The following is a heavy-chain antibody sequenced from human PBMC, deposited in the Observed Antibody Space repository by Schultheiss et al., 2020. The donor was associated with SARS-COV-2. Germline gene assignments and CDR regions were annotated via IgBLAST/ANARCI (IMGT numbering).Heavy chain of an antibody. Sequence: GESLKISCAASGFTLSSYWMHWVRQAPGKGLEWVSAIGTAGDPYYPGSVKGRFTISRDNSKNTLYMQMKNLRADDTAVYYCVKGGRDYFGSGSYLGWFDPWGQGTRVTVSS. J-gene: IGHJ5*02. CDR2: IGTAGDP. CDR3: VKGGRDYFGSGSYLGWFDP. CDR1: GFTLSSYW. D-gene: IGHD3-10*01. V-gene: IGHV3-13*05.